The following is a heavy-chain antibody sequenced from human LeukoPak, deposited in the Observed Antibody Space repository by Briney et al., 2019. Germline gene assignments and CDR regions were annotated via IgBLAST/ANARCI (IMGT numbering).Heavy chain of an antibody. J-gene: IGHJ5*02. CDR3: ARDRFYVWFDP. CDR1: GFTFSSYA. CDR2: IRSSGTT. Sequence: GVLRLSCTASGFTFSSYAMTWVRQAPGKGLQWIGFIRSSGTTQYAASVKGRFTISRDDTKSIAYLQMNSLKTEDTAVYYCARDRFYVWFDPWGQGTLVTVSS. V-gene: IGHV3-49*04. D-gene: IGHD3-16*01.